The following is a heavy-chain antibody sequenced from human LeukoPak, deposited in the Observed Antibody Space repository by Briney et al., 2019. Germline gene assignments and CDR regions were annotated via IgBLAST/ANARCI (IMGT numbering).Heavy chain of an antibody. CDR2: ISSSSSTI. CDR1: GFTFSSYS. J-gene: IGHJ4*02. D-gene: IGHD3-22*01. CDR3: ARMDDSSGYYYVVFDY. V-gene: IGHV3-48*01. Sequence: GGSLRLSCATSGFTFSSYSMNWVRQAPGKGLEWVSYISSSSSTIYYADSVKGRFTISRDNAKNSLYLQMNSLRAEDTAVYYCARMDDSSGYYYVVFDYWGQGTLVTVSS.